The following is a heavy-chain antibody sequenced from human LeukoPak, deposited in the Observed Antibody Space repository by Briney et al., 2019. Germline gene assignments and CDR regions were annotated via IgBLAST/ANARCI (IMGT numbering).Heavy chain of an antibody. CDR1: GFTFSGYS. J-gene: IGHJ3*02. CDR3: VRGVSISSSWYNDI. D-gene: IGHD6-13*01. Sequence: PGGSLRLSCAASGFTFSGYSINWVRQAPGKGLEWVSYISRGGSTTYYADSVKGRFTISRDNAKNSLYLQMNSLRAEDTAVYYCVRGVSISSSWYNDIWGQGTMVTVSS. V-gene: IGHV3-48*04. CDR2: ISRGGSTT.